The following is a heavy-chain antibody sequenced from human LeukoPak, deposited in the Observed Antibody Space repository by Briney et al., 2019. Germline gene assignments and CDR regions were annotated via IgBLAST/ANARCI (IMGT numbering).Heavy chain of an antibody. V-gene: IGHV3-7*01. CDR2: IKQDGSEK. J-gene: IGHJ3*02. CDR3: ARDMVYAGELSLGLAFDI. Sequence: PGGSLRLSCAASGFTFSSYWMSWVRQAPGKGLEWVANIKQDGSEKYYVDYVKGRFTISRDNAKNSLYLQMNSLRAEDTAVYYCARDMVYAGELSLGLAFDIWGQGTMVTVSS. CDR1: GFTFSSYW. D-gene: IGHD3-16*02.